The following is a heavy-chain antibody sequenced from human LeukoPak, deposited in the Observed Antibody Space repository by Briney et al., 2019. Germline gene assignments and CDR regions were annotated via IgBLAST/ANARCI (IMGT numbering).Heavy chain of an antibody. J-gene: IGHJ6*02. CDR1: GFTFSSYT. CDR2: ISYDGSNK. CDR3: ARGLHYYYYGMDV. Sequence: PGGSLRLSCAASGFTFSSYTMHWVRQAPGKGLEWVAVISYDGSNKYYAGSVKGRFTISRDNSKNTLYLQMNSLRAEDTAVYYCARGLHYYYYGMDVWGQGTTVTVSS. D-gene: IGHD3-10*01. V-gene: IGHV3-30-3*01.